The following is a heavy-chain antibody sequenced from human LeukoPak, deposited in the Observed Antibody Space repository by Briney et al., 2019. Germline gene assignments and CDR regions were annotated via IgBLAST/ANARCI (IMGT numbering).Heavy chain of an antibody. CDR3: ARDGSGSYYNDNWFDP. V-gene: IGHV4-4*07. CDR2: IYTSGST. Sequence: SETLSLTCTVSGGSISSYYWSWIRQPAGKGLEWIGRIYTSGSTNYNPSLKSRVTMSVDTSKNQFSLKLSSVTAADTAVYYCARDGSGSYYNDNWFDPWGQGALVTVSS. CDR1: GGSISSYY. J-gene: IGHJ5*02. D-gene: IGHD3-10*01.